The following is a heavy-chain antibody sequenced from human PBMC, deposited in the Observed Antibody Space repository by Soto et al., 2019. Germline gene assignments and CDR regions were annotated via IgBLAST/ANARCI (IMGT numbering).Heavy chain of an antibody. J-gene: IGHJ1*01. D-gene: IGHD3-22*01. CDR3: ARPPFSDYYDSSGPQGSIQH. V-gene: IGHV3-30-3*01. Sequence: GGSLRLSCAAPGFTFSSYAMHWVRQAPGKGLEWVAVISYDGSNKYYADSVKGRFTISRDNSKNTLYLQMNSLRAEDTAVYYCARPPFSDYYDSSGPQGSIQHWGQGTLVTVSS. CDR1: GFTFSSYA. CDR2: ISYDGSNK.